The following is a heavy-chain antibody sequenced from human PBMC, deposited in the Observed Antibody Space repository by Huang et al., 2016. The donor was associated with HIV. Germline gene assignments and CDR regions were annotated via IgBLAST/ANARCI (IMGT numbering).Heavy chain of an antibody. V-gene: IGHV1-69*13. J-gene: IGHJ4*02. CDR3: ARQLYDNTGYLMGARLHD. D-gene: IGHD3-22*01. CDR1: GGTFSNYA. Sequence: QVQLVQSGAEVKKVGSSVKVSCKASGGTFSNYAISWVRLAPGHGLEWMGGISPIFGTANFAQKSQGRVTITADGSTSTAYLELSSLRSEDTAVYFCARQLYDNTGYLMGARLHDWGQGTLVTVSS. CDR2: ISPIFGTA.